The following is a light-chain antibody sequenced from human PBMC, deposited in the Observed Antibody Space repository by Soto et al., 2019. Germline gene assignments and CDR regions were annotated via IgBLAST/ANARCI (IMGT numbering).Light chain of an antibody. J-gene: IGKJ4*01. CDR1: QDISSC. CDR2: DAS. Sequence: ENELTQSPATVPCSHVERVTLSFRASQDISSCFAWYQQKPGQAPKVLIYDASNRDTGIPGRFRGSGSGTDFTLTINSLEPDDFAVYYCQQRSNWPLTFGGGTKV. V-gene: IGKV3-11*01. CDR3: QQRSNWPLT.